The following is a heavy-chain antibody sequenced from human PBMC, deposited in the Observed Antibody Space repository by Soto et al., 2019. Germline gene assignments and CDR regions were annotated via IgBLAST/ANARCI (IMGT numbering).Heavy chain of an antibody. CDR3: ARGRYCLTGRCFPNWFDS. Sequence: SETLSLTCSVSGDSISNLDYFWAWIRQPPGQALEYIGYIYKSATTYYNPSSESRVAISVDTSKSQFSLNVTSVTAADTAVYFCARGRYCLTGRCFPNWFDSWGQGALVTVSS. CDR2: IYKSATT. J-gene: IGHJ5*01. V-gene: IGHV4-30-4*01. D-gene: IGHD7-27*01. CDR1: GDSISNLDYF.